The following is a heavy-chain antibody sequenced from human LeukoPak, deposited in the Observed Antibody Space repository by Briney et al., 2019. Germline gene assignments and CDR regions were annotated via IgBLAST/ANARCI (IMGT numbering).Heavy chain of an antibody. J-gene: IGHJ4*02. CDR2: INPNSGGT. Sequence: ASVKVSCKASGYTFTGYYMHWVRQAPGQGLEWMGRINPNSGGTNYAQKFQGRVTMTRDTSISTAYMELSRLRSDDTAVYYCATWDGKSWSWDYWGQGTLVTVSS. CDR1: GYTFTGYY. V-gene: IGHV1-2*06. CDR3: ATWDGKSWSWDY. D-gene: IGHD6-13*01.